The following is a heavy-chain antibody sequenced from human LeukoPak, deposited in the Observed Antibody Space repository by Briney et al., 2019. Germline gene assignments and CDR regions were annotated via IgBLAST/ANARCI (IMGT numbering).Heavy chain of an antibody. J-gene: IGHJ4*02. CDR1: GFTFSSYA. CDR3: AKGYSSRWYSVHDH. D-gene: IGHD6-13*01. CDR2: ISGSGGST. V-gene: IGHV3-23*01. Sequence: GGSLRLSCAASGFTFSSYAMSWVRQAPGQGLEWVSTISGSGGSTYYADSVKGRFTISSDNSKNTLHLQMSSLRAEDTAVYYCAKGYSSRWYSVHDHWGQGTLVTVSS.